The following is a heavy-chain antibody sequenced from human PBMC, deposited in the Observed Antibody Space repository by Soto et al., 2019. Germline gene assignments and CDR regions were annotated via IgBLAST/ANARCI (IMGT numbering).Heavy chain of an antibody. CDR2: IYHSGST. CDR3: ARGGWDYYDSSGYYPYYFDY. D-gene: IGHD3-22*01. CDR1: GGSISSGGYS. Sequence: PLSLTCAVSGGSISSGGYSWSWIRQPPGKGLEWIGYIYHSGSTYYNPSLKSRVTISVDRSKNQFSLKLSSVTAADTAVYYCARGGWDYYDSSGYYPYYFDYWGQGTLVTVSS. V-gene: IGHV4-30-2*01. J-gene: IGHJ4*02.